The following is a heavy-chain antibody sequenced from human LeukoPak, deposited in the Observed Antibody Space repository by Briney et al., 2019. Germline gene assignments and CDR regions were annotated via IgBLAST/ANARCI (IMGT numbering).Heavy chain of an antibody. CDR3: ARVREDTGGDY. Sequence: GGSLRLXCAASGFTFSSYEMNWVRQAPGKVLEWVSYISSSGSTIYYADSVKGRFTISRDNAKNSLYLQMNSLRAEDTAVYYCARVREDTGGDYWGQGTLVTVSS. D-gene: IGHD3-10*01. CDR2: ISSSGSTI. J-gene: IGHJ4*02. CDR1: GFTFSSYE. V-gene: IGHV3-48*03.